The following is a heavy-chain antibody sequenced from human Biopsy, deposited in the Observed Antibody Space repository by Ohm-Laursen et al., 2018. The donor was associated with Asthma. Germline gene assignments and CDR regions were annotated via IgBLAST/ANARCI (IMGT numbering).Heavy chain of an antibody. CDR2: ISYDGSTK. CDR1: GFSFSEFV. Sequence: SLRLSCSASGFSFSEFVMHWVRQAPGKGLEWVAVISYDGSTKYYADSVKGRFTISRDNSKNTLYLQMNSLRAEDTAVYYCTRREYSDSRISPLDLWGHGTMVTVSS. V-gene: IGHV3-30*03. CDR3: TRREYSDSRISPLDL. D-gene: IGHD3-22*01. J-gene: IGHJ3*01.